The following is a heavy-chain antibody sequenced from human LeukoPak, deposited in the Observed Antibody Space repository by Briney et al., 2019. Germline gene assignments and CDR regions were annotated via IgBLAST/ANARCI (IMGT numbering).Heavy chain of an antibody. J-gene: IGHJ3*02. D-gene: IGHD1-1*01. CDR2: IIPIFGTA. CDR3: ARVVTTHDAFDI. CDR1: GGTFSSYA. V-gene: IGHV1-69*13. Sequence: ASVKVSCKASGGTFSSYAISWVRQAPGQGLEWMGGIIPIFGTANYAQKFQGRVTITADESTSTAYMELSSLRSEDTAVYYCARVVTTHDAFDIWGRGTMVTVSS.